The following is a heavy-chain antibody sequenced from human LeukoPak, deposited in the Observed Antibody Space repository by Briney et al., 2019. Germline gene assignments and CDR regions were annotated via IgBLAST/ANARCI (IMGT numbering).Heavy chain of an antibody. Sequence: PGGSLRLPCAASGFTFNRYWVHWVRQAPGKGLVWVSRIFSDGSRATYADSVKGRFTISRDNAKNTLYLQMNSLRAEDTAVYYCARDIGVGVGATAHWFDPWGQGTLVTVSS. V-gene: IGHV3-74*03. D-gene: IGHD1-26*01. J-gene: IGHJ5*02. CDR1: GFTFNRYW. CDR3: ARDIGVGVGATAHWFDP. CDR2: IFSDGSRA.